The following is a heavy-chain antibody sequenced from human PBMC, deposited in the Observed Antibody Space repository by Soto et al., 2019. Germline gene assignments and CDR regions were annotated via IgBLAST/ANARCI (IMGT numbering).Heavy chain of an antibody. CDR2: ISGSGGST. V-gene: IGHV3-23*01. CDR1: GFTFSSYA. J-gene: IGHJ4*02. CDR3: AKAPSSSWYIFDRFDC. Sequence: GGSLRLSCAASGFTFSSYAMSWVRQAPGKGLEWVSAISGSGGSTYYADSVKGRFTISRDNSKNTLYLQMDSLRAEDTAVYYCAKAPSSSWYIFDRFDCWGQGTLVTVSS. D-gene: IGHD6-13*01.